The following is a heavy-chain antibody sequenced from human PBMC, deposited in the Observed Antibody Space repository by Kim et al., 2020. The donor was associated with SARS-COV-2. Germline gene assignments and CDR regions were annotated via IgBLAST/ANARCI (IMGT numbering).Heavy chain of an antibody. CDR1: GDSIRGYY. J-gene: IGHJ4*02. CDR3: AVKRWLQHAVDY. CDR2: VFYSGST. V-gene: IGHV4-59*08. Sequence: SETLSLTCTVSGDSIRGYYWSWLRQPPGKGLEWIGNVFYSGSTNYNPSLKSRVTISIHMSDNQSSLILRSVTAADTATYFCAVKRWLQHAVDYWGQGTLVTVSA. D-gene: IGHD5-18*01.